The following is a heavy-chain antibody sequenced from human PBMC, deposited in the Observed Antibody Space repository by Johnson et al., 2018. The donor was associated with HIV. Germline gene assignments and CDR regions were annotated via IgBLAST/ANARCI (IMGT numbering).Heavy chain of an antibody. V-gene: IGHV3-30*04. CDR3: ASVRGGRENAFEI. D-gene: IGHD1-26*01. CDR2: ISYDGSNK. J-gene: IGHJ3*02. Sequence: QVQLVESGGGVVQPGRSLRLSCAASGFTFRSYAMHWVHQAPGQGLEWVAVISYDGSNKFYTDSVKGRFTISRDNSKNTLSLQMNSPRVEDTAVYFCASVRGGRENAFEIWGQGTMVTVSS. CDR1: GFTFRSYA.